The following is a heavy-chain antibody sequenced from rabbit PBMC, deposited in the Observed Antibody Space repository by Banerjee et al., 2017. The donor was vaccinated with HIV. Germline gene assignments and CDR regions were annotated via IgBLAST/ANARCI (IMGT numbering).Heavy chain of an antibody. D-gene: IGHD5-1*01. Sequence: EESGGGLVQPEGSLTLTCTASGFDINNYHISWVRQAPGKGLEWIGTIHAGDGGTYYASWVNGRFTISSDNAQNTVDLQMNSLTAADTATYFCARNLGDWRNLWGPGTLVTVS. CDR1: GFDINNYH. CDR2: IHAGDGGT. V-gene: IGHV1S47*01. CDR3: ARNLGDWRNL. J-gene: IGHJ4*01.